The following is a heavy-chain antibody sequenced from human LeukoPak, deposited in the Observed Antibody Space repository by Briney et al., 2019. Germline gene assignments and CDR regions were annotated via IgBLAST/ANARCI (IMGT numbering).Heavy chain of an antibody. Sequence: PGGSLRLSCAASGFTFSSYSMNWVRQAPGKGLEWVSSIGSSSSYIYYADSVKGRITISRDNAKNSLYLQMNSLRAEDTAVYYCARKTTGDAFDIWGQGTMVTVSS. CDR3: ARKTTGDAFDI. CDR2: IGSSSSYI. D-gene: IGHD4-17*01. CDR1: GFTFSSYS. V-gene: IGHV3-21*01. J-gene: IGHJ3*02.